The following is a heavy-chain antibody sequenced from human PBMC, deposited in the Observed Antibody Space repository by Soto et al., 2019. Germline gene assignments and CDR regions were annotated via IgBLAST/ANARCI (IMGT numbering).Heavy chain of an antibody. J-gene: IGHJ4*02. CDR1: GDSDTNYF. D-gene: IGHD2-8*01. V-gene: IGHV4-59*02. Sequence: SETLSLTCTVSGDSDTNYFWSWMRQPPGKGLEWIGHMYHGGRTNYSPSLKSRVTMSLDSSKNQFSLNLSSVTAADTAVYFCARDPGYCTNGVCPIFDFWGQGVLVTVSS. CDR2: MYHGGRT. CDR3: ARDPGYCTNGVCPIFDF.